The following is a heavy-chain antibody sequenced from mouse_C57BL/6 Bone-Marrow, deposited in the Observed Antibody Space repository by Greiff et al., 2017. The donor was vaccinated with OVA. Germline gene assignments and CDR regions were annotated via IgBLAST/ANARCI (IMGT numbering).Heavy chain of an antibody. Sequence: VKLQESGPELVKPGASVKISCKASGYAFSSSWMNWVKQRPGKGLEWIGRIYPGDGDTNYNGKFKGKATLTADKSSSTAYMQLSSLTSEDSAVYFCPRNDYYGSSAFDYWGQGTTLTVSS. CDR2: IYPGDGDT. V-gene: IGHV1-82*01. CDR3: PRNDYYGSSAFDY. CDR1: GYAFSSSW. D-gene: IGHD1-1*01. J-gene: IGHJ2*01.